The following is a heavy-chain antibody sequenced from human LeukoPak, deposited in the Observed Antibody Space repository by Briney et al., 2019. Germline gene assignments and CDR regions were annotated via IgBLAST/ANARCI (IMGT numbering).Heavy chain of an antibody. V-gene: IGHV3-20*04. J-gene: IGHJ4*02. CDR3: AREQWLPAYGYFDY. CDR1: GFTFDDYG. D-gene: IGHD6-19*01. Sequence: GGSLRLSCAASGFTFDDYGMSWVRQAPGKGLEWVSGINWNGGSTGYADSVKGRFTISRDNAKNSLYLQMNSLRAEDTAVYYCAREQWLPAYGYFDYWGQGTLVTVSS. CDR2: INWNGGST.